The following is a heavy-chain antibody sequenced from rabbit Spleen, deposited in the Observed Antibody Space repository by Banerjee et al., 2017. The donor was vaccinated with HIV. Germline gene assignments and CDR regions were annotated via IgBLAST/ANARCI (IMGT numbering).Heavy chain of an antibody. J-gene: IGHJ4*01. CDR3: ARGLATVTIDIYGDL. Sequence: QEQLVESGGGLVQPEGSLKLSCTASGFSFSDKAVMCWVRQAPGKGLEWIARVYNGDDSTYANWAKGRFTISKTSSTTMTLQMTSLTAADTATYFCARGLATVTIDIYGDLWGPGTLVTVS. V-gene: IGHV1S45*01. D-gene: IGHD2-1*01. CDR2: VYNGDDS. CDR1: GFSFSDKAV.